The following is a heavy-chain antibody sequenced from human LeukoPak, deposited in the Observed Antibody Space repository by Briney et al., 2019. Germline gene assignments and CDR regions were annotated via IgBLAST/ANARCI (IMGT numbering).Heavy chain of an antibody. CDR1: GFTFSTYA. CDR2: ISGSGGST. Sequence: PGGPLRLSCAASGFTFSTYAMSWVRQAPGKGLEWVSLISGSGGSTYYADSVKGRFTISRDNGKNTLSLQMSSLRAEDTALYYCAKERLTTTTFDSWGRGTLVTVSS. D-gene: IGHD4-11*01. CDR3: AKERLTTTTFDS. J-gene: IGHJ4*02. V-gene: IGHV3-23*01.